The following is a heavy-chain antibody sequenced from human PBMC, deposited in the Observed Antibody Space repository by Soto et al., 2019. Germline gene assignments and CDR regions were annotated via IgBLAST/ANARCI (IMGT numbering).Heavy chain of an antibody. V-gene: IGHV3-23*01. CDR1: GFTFSTYG. CDR2: LSGSGRST. J-gene: IGHJ3*01. Sequence: EVQVLESGGGLVQPGGSLRLSCAASGFTFSTYGMSWVRQAPGKGLEWVSDLSGSGRSTYYTDSVKGRFTISRDNSKNTLYLQMNGLRAEDTAVYYCGKRPLPEGLQGTHGAFDFWGQGTMVTVSS. CDR3: GKRPLPEGLQGTHGAFDF.